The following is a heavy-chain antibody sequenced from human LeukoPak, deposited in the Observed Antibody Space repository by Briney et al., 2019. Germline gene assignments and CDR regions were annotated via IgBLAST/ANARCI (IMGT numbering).Heavy chain of an antibody. V-gene: IGHV3-23*01. D-gene: IGHD3-9*01. J-gene: IGHJ3*02. CDR1: GFAFGNFA. CDR3: ARVGRDILTGYYDAFDI. Sequence: GGSLRLSCEVSGFAFGNFAMSWVRQAPGKRLEWVSGIGGSGAGTYYGDSVKGRFTISRDNSKNTLYLQMNSLRAEDTAVYYCARVGRDILTGYYDAFDIWGQGTMVTVSS. CDR2: IGGSGAGT.